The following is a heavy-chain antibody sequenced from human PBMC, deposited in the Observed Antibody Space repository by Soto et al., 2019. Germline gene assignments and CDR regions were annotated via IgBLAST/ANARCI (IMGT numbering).Heavy chain of an antibody. CDR1: GGSISDSS. CDR2: INHRGQP. Sequence: QVQLQQWGAGLLKPSETLALTCSVYGGSISDSSWIWIRQPPGKGLEWIGEINHRGQPNYRPSLKSRTIISVGKSKNQVSLNLTSVTAADTALYYCAKVSRITIFGGGWFDPWGQGTLVTVSS. CDR3: AKVSRITIFGGGWFDP. J-gene: IGHJ5*02. V-gene: IGHV4-34*01. D-gene: IGHD3-3*01.